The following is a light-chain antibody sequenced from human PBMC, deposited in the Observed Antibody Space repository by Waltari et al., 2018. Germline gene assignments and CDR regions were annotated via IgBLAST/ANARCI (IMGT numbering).Light chain of an antibody. V-gene: IGKV3-15*01. Sequence: EIVMTQSPATLSVSPGERATLSCRASQSVSSNLAWYQQKPGQAPRRRIYGASTTATSIPARLSVSGSGTEFPLTISSMQAEDFAVYYCQQFNNWPPWTFGQGTKVEI. CDR3: QQFNNWPPWT. J-gene: IGKJ1*01. CDR1: QSVSSN. CDR2: GAS.